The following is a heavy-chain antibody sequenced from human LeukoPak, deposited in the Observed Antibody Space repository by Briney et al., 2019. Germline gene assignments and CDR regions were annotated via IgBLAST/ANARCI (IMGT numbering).Heavy chain of an antibody. D-gene: IGHD3-10*01. Sequence: SETLSLTCTVSGGSISSSSYYWGWIRQPPGKGLEWIGSIYYSGSTYYNPSLKSRVTISVDTSKNQFSLKLSSVTAADTAVYYCARHVWFGPSSGFDYWGQGTLVTVSS. J-gene: IGHJ4*02. V-gene: IGHV4-39*01. CDR1: GGSISSSSYY. CDR2: IYYSGST. CDR3: ARHVWFGPSSGFDY.